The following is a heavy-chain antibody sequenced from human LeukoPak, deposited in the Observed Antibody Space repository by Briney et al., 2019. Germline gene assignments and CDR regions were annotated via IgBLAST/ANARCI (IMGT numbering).Heavy chain of an antibody. CDR3: ARGSRSGWYNPYNWFDP. J-gene: IGHJ5*02. V-gene: IGHV1-8*01. CDR1: GYTFTSYD. CDR2: MNPNSGNP. D-gene: IGHD6-19*01. Sequence: ASVKVSCKASGYTFTSYDINWVRQATGQGLEWMGWMNPNSGNPGYAQKFQGRVTMTRNTSISTAYMELSSLRSEDTAVYYCARGSRSGWYNPYNWFDPWGQGTLVTVSS.